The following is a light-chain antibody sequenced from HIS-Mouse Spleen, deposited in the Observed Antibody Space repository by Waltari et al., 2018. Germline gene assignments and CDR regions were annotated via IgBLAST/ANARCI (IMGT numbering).Light chain of an antibody. CDR2: DAS. J-gene: IGKJ5*01. CDR1: QSVSSY. Sequence: EIVLTQSPATLSLSPGERANLSCRASQSVSSYLAWYQQQPGQAPRLLIYDASNRATGIPARFSGSGSGTDFTLTISSLEPEDFAVYYCQQRSNWFTFGQGTRLEIK. CDR3: QQRSNWFT. V-gene: IGKV3-11*01.